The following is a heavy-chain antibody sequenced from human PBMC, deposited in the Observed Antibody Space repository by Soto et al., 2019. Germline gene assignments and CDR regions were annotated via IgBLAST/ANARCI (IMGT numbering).Heavy chain of an antibody. J-gene: IGHJ3*02. CDR1: GYTFTSYD. V-gene: IGHV1-8*02. Sequence: ASVKVSCKASGYTFTSYDINWVRQATGQGLEWMGWMNPNSGNTGYAQKFQARVTMTRNTSISTAYMELSSLRSEDTAVYCCARKRGAAAGDAFDIWGQGTMVTVSS. D-gene: IGHD6-13*01. CDR3: ARKRGAAAGDAFDI. CDR2: MNPNSGNT.